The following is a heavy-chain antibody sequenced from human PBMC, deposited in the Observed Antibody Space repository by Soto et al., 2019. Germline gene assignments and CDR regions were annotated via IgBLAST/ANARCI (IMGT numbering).Heavy chain of an antibody. CDR3: ARGPYSSGSLYYLDY. V-gene: IGHV1-46*01. D-gene: IGHD2-8*02. CDR1: GYTFTHYY. CDR2: INPSGGTT. J-gene: IGHJ4*02. Sequence: RASVKVSCKASGYTFTHYYIHWVRQAPGQGLEWMGFINPSGGTTSQAQKFQGRVTMTRDTSTSTVYMELSSLRSEDTAMYYCARGPYSSGSLYYLDYWGQGTLVTVSS.